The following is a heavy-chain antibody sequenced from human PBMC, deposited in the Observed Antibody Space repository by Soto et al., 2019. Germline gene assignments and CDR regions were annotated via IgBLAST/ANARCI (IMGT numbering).Heavy chain of an antibody. CDR2: ISLYSDGT. V-gene: IGHV1-18*01. Sequence: ASVKVSCKTSGYTFSNYGITWVRQAPGQPLEWLGWISLYSDGTNYAQKFQGRASMTTDTSTTTAYMELRSPRSDDTAVYYCARVVPGAEAWFGPWGQGTLVTVSS. D-gene: IGHD2-2*01. CDR1: GYTFSNYG. CDR3: ARVVPGAEAWFGP. J-gene: IGHJ5*02.